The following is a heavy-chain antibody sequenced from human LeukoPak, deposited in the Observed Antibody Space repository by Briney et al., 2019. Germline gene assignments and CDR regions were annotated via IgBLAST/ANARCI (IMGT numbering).Heavy chain of an antibody. J-gene: IGHJ4*02. CDR2: INPKSGGT. V-gene: IGHV1-2*02. D-gene: IGHD3-9*01. CDR1: GYTFTGYY. Sequence: ASVKVSCKASGYTFTGYYMHWVRQAPGQGLEWMGWINPKSGGTNYAQKFQGRVTMTRDTSISTAYMELSRLRPDDTAVYYCASGYEILTAYQSFPYFDYWGQGTLVTVSS. CDR3: ASGYEILTAYQSFPYFDY.